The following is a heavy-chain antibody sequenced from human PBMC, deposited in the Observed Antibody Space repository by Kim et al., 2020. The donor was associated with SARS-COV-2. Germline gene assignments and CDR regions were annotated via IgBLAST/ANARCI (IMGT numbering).Heavy chain of an antibody. CDR1: GYSFTSYW. Sequence: GESLKISCKGSGYSFTSYWIGWVRQMPGKGLEWMGIIYPGDSDTSYSPSFQGHVTISADKSISTAYLQWSSLKASDTAMYYCARSEYSSSGAFDPWGQGTLVTVSS. V-gene: IGHV5-51*01. CDR2: IYPGDSDT. D-gene: IGHD6-6*01. CDR3: ARSEYSSSGAFDP. J-gene: IGHJ5*02.